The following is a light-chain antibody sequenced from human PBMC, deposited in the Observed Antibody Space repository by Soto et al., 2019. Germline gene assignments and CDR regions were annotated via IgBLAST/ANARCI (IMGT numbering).Light chain of an antibody. V-gene: IGLV1-44*01. CDR3: AAWDGSLNVYV. CDR1: SSSIGSNS. Sequence: QSVLTQPPSASGTPGQRVTISCSGSSSSIGSNSVNWYQQLPRTAPKVLIYTNNQRPSGVPARFSGSKSGTSASLAISGLQSEDEADYYCAAWDGSLNVYVFGTGTKLTVL. CDR2: TNN. J-gene: IGLJ1*01.